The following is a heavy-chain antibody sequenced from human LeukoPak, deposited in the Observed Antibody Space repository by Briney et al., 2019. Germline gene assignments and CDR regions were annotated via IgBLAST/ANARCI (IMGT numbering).Heavy chain of an antibody. CDR3: ARDSPPWYSSGWYRSGAFDI. Sequence: SETLSLTCTVSGGSISSYYCSWIRQPAGKGLEWIGRIYTSGGTDYNPSLKSRVTMSVETAQNRFSLTLSSGTCADTTVSYCARDSPPWYSSGWYRSGAFDIWGQGTMVTVSS. CDR2: IYTSGGT. V-gene: IGHV4-4*07. CDR1: GGSISSYY. J-gene: IGHJ3*02. D-gene: IGHD6-19*01.